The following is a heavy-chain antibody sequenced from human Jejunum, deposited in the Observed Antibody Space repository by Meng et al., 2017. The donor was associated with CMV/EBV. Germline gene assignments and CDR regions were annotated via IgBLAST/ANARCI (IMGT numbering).Heavy chain of an antibody. CDR2: VYYSVST. Sequence: SGGSIGTRSFCWGWIRPPPGKGLEWIGNVYYSVSTYYNPSLGSRVTISLDTSKNHFSLRLNSMTAADTAVYYCVREGGMGAVDLWGQGMLVTVSS. V-gene: IGHV4-39*07. CDR1: GGSIGTRSFC. D-gene: IGHD1-26*01. CDR3: VREGGMGAVDL. J-gene: IGHJ5*02.